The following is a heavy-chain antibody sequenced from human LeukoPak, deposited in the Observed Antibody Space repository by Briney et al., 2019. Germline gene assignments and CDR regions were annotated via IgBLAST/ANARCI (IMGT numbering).Heavy chain of an antibody. CDR2: INPNSGGT. D-gene: IGHD4-17*01. V-gene: IGHV1-2*06. CDR1: GYTFTGYY. CDR3: ARDSDYGDYAFDI. J-gene: IGHJ3*02. Sequence: GASVKVSCKASGYTFTGYYMHWVRQAPGQGLEWMGRINPNSGGTNYAQKFEGRVTMIRDTPISTVYMELSRLRSDDMAVYYCARDSDYGDYAFDIWGQGTMVTVSS.